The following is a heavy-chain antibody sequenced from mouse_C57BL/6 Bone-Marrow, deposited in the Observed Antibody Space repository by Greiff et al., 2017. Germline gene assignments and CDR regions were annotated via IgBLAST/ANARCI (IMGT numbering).Heavy chain of an antibody. D-gene: IGHD2-5*01. J-gene: IGHJ2*01. Sequence: VKLVESGAELVKPGASVKISCKASGYAFSSYWMNWVKQRPGKGLEWIGQIYPGDGDTNYNGKFKGKATLTADKSSSTAYMQLSSLTSEDSAVYFCARRGAYYSNRYYFDYWGQGTTLTVSS. CDR3: ARRGAYYSNRYYFDY. V-gene: IGHV1-80*01. CDR1: GYAFSSYW. CDR2: IYPGDGDT.